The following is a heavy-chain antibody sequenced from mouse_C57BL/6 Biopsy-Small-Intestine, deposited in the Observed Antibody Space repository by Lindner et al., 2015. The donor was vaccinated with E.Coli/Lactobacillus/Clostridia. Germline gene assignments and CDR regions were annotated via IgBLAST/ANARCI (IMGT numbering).Heavy chain of an antibody. CDR2: FHPYNDDT. CDR3: TRGGLFFAMDY. CDR1: GYTFTTYP. Sequence: VQLQESGAELVKPGASVKMSCKVSGYTFTTYPIEWMKQNRGKSLEWIGNFHPYNDDTNYNENFKGKATLTVEKSSSTVYLELSRLTSDDSAVYYCTRGGLFFAMDYWGQGTSVTVSS. V-gene: IGHV1-47*01. J-gene: IGHJ4*01.